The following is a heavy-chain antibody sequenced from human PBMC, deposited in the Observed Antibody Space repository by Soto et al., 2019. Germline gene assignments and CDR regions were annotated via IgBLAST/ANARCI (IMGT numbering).Heavy chain of an antibody. V-gene: IGHV4-30-4*01. CDR3: VRYCSDNSCYTDYVMDV. D-gene: IGHD2-2*02. Sequence: PSETLSLTCTVSGGSISSGDNYWSWIRQPPGKGLEWIGYIYYSGSTYYNPSLKSRITISIDTSRNQFSLKLSSVTAADTAVYYCVRYCSDNSCYTDYVMDVWGQGTTVTASS. CDR2: IYYSGST. J-gene: IGHJ6*02. CDR1: GGSISSGDNY.